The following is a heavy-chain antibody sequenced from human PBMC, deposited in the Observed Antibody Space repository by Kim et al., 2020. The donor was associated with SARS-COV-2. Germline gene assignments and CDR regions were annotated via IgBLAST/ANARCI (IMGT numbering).Heavy chain of an antibody. V-gene: IGHV3-66*01. CDR1: GFTVSSNY. D-gene: IGHD6-13*01. J-gene: IGHJ5*02. CDR3: ARVVGIAAAGTPVPLHKHPLDWFDP. Sequence: GGSLRLSCAASGFTVSSNYMSWVRQAPGKGLEWVSVIYSGGSTYYADSVKGRFTISRDNSKNTLYLQMNSLRAEDTAVYYCARVVGIAAAGTPVPLHKHPLDWFDPWGQGTLVTVSS. CDR2: IYSGGST.